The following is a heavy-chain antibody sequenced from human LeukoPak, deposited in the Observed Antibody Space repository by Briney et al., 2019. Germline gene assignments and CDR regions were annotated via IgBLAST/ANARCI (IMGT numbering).Heavy chain of an antibody. CDR2: VWYDGSQK. CDR3: ARDQYDTWSRRGNFDS. D-gene: IGHD3-3*01. J-gene: IGHJ4*02. V-gene: IGHV3-33*01. CDR1: GFTFSNYG. Sequence: GRSLRLSCAASGFTFSNYGMHWVRQAPGKGLEWVAVVWYDGSQKYYADSVKGRFTISRDSSKNTLYLQMNSLRAEDTAVYFCARDQYDTWSRRGNFDSWGQGTLVIVSS.